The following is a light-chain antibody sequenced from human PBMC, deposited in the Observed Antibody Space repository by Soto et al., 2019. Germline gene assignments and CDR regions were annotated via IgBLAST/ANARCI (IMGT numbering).Light chain of an antibody. CDR3: QQYGRSPPFT. CDR2: GAS. J-gene: IGKJ3*01. V-gene: IGKV3-20*01. CDR1: QTVSSRY. Sequence: EIVLTQSPGTLSLSPGERATLSCRASQTVSSRYLAWYQQKPGQAPRLLMYGASNRATGIPDRFSGSGSGTDFPLTISRLEPEDFAVYFCQQYGRSPPFTFGPGTKVDIK.